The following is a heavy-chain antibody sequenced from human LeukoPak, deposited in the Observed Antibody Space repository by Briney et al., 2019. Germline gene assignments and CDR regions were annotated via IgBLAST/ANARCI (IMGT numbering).Heavy chain of an antibody. V-gene: IGHV4-30-4*07. D-gene: IGHD6-6*01. CDR3: ARRATYSSSNNFDY. CDR2: IYYSGST. J-gene: IGHJ4*02. CDR1: GGSISSGGYS. Sequence: SETLSLTCAVSGGSISSGGYSWSRIRQPPGKGLEWIGYIYYSGSTYYNPSLKSRVTISVDTSKNQFSLKLSSVTAADTAVYYCARRATYSSSNNFDYWGQGTLVTVSS.